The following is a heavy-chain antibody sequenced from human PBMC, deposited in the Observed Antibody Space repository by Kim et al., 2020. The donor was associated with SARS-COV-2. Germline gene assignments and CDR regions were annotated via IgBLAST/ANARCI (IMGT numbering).Heavy chain of an antibody. CDR1: GFTFSSYG. Sequence: GGSLRLSCAASGFTFSSYGMHWVRQAPGKGLEWVAVIWYDGSNKYYADSVKGRFTISRDNSKTTLYLQMNSLRAEDTAVYYCAKGARYCSGGSCYPLYYYYYGMDVWGQGTTVTVSS. D-gene: IGHD2-15*01. V-gene: IGHV3-33*06. CDR2: IWYDGSNK. CDR3: AKGARYCSGGSCYPLYYYYYGMDV. J-gene: IGHJ6*02.